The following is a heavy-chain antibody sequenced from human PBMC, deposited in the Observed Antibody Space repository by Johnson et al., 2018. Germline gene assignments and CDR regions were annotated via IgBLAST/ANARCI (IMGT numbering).Heavy chain of an antibody. J-gene: IGHJ3*02. CDR2: INSDGSST. D-gene: IGHD3-3*01. CDR1: GFTFSSYW. V-gene: IGHV3-74*01. CDR3: ARVNDFWSVYLADAFDI. Sequence: VQLQESGGGLVQPGGSLRLSCAASGFTFSSYWMHWVRQAPGKGLVWVSRINSDGSSTSYADSVKGRFTISRDKAKNTLYLQMNSRSAEGTAGYDCARVNDFWSVYLADAFDILGQGTMVTVSS.